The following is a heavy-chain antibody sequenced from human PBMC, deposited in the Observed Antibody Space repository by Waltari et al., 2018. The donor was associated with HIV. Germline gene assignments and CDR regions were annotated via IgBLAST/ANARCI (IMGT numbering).Heavy chain of an antibody. Sequence: QITLKESGPTLVKPTQTLTLTCTFSGFSLSTSGVGVGWIRQPPGKALEWLALIYWNDDKRYSPSLKSRLTITKDTSKNQVVLTMTNMDPVDTATYYCAHSGRSLVVAAHFDYWGQGTLVTVSS. CDR3: AHSGRSLVVAAHFDY. D-gene: IGHD2-15*01. CDR2: IYWNDDK. V-gene: IGHV2-5*01. J-gene: IGHJ4*02. CDR1: GFSLSTSGVG.